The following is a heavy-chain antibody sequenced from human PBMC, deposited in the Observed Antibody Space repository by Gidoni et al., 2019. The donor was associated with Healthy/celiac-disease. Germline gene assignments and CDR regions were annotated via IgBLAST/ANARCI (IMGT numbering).Heavy chain of an antibody. Sequence: EVQLVEFGGGLVQPGRSLRLSCAAPGFTFDDYAMHWRRQAPGKGLEWVSGISWNSGSIGYADSVKGRFTISRDNAKNSLYLQMNSLRAEDTALYYCAKVSTGYSSSYPLDYWGQGTLVTVSS. CDR1: GFTFDDYA. J-gene: IGHJ4*02. CDR2: ISWNSGSI. V-gene: IGHV3-9*01. D-gene: IGHD6-13*01. CDR3: AKVSTGYSSSYPLDY.